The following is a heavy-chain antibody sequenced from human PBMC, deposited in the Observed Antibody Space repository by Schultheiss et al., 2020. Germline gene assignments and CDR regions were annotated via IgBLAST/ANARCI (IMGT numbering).Heavy chain of an antibody. J-gene: IGHJ5*02. V-gene: IGHV3-23*01. CDR1: GFTFSSYD. CDR2: ISGSGGST. D-gene: IGHD3-3*01. CDR3: ARDLSTSVRFLEWLSPTFDP. Sequence: GESLKISCAASGFTFSSYDMHWVRQATGKGLEWVSAISGSGGSTYYADSVKGRFTISRDNSKNTLYLQMNSLRAEDTAVYYCARDLSTSVRFLEWLSPTFDPWGQGTLVTVSS.